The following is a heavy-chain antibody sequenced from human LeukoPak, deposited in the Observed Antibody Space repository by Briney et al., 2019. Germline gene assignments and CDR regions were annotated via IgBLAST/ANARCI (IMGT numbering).Heavy chain of an antibody. CDR1: GFTFSDYY. J-gene: IGHJ2*01. V-gene: IGHV3-11*01. Sequence: PGGSLRLSCAASGFTFSDYYMSWIRQAPGKGLEWVSYLSSSGNTIYYADSVKGRFTISRDNAKNSPYLQMNSLRVEDTAVYYCARRWGVTTDWYFDLRGRGTLVTVSS. D-gene: IGHD4-17*01. CDR2: LSSSGNTI. CDR3: ARRWGVTTDWYFDL.